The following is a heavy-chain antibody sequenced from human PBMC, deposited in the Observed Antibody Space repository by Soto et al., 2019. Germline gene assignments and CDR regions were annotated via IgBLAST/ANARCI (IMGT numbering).Heavy chain of an antibody. D-gene: IGHD3-10*01. CDR1: GGTFNTYA. V-gene: IGHV1-69*19. Sequence: QVQLVQSGAEMKKPGSSVKVSCQSSGGTFNTYAMNWVRQAPGQGPEWMGDISPMFGAANYAPKFQGRVTITADESTRTSYMELNSLTSEDTALYFCAREVQVHTPAFVYWGQGTLVTVSS. CDR2: ISPMFGAA. CDR3: AREVQVHTPAFVY. J-gene: IGHJ4*02.